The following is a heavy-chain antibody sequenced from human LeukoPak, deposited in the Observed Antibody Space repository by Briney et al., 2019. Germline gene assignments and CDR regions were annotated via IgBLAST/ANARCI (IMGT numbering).Heavy chain of an antibody. CDR1: GGSISSYY. CDR3: ASSRPTTGVAFDI. CDR2: IDTSGST. Sequence: SETLSLTCTVSGGSISSYYWSWIRQSAGKGLEWIGRIDTSGSTNYNPSLKSRVTMSVDTSKNHFSLNLNSVTAADTAVYYCASSRPTTGVAFDIWGQGTMVTVSS. J-gene: IGHJ3*02. V-gene: IGHV4-4*07. D-gene: IGHD4-23*01.